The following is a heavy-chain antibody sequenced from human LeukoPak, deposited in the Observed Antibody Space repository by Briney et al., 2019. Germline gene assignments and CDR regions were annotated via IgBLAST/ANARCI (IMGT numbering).Heavy chain of an antibody. CDR2: IKSKTDGGTT. D-gene: IGHD4/OR15-4a*01. CDR1: AFTFTKAW. J-gene: IGHJ4*02. Sequence: GGSLRLSCAASAFTFTKAWMSWVRQAPGKGLEWVGHIKSKTDGGTTDYAAPVKGRFTISRDDSKNTFYLQMSSLKTEDTAVYYCPTFDEVRNDYGDYFVHWGQGTPVTVSS. V-gene: IGHV3-15*01. CDR3: PTFDEVRNDYGDYFVH.